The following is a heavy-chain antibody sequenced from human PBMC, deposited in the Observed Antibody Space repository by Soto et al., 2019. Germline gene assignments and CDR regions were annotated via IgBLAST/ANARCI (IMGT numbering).Heavy chain of an antibody. CDR3: ARVPIVKVPRARGGYWFDP. CDR2: MNPNSGNT. Sequence: ASVKVSCKATGYTFTSYDTNWVRQATGQGLEWVGWMNPNSGNTGYAQKLRGRVTMTRNTSISTAYMELSSLRSEDTAVYYCARVPIVKVPRARGGYWFDPWGQGTLVTVSS. CDR1: GYTFTSYD. D-gene: IGHD2-2*01. J-gene: IGHJ5*02. V-gene: IGHV1-8*01.